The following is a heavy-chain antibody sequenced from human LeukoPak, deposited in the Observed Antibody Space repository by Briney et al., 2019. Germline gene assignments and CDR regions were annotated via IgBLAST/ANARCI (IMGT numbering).Heavy chain of an antibody. CDR1: GGSFSGYY. V-gene: IGHV4-34*01. Sequence: SETLSLTCAVYGGSFSGYYWSWIRQPPGKELEWIGEINHSGSTNYNPSLKSRVTISVDTSKNQFSLKLSSVTAADTTVYYCARAPQYDSSGPRPYYFDYWGQGTLVTVSS. CDR2: INHSGST. J-gene: IGHJ4*02. CDR3: ARAPQYDSSGPRPYYFDY. D-gene: IGHD3-22*01.